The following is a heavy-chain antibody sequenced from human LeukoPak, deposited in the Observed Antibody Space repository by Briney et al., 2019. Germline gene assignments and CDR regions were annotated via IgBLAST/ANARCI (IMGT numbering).Heavy chain of an antibody. CDR1: GGTFSSYA. CDR2: IIPIFGTA. CDR3: ARYYYGSGSHPDV. D-gene: IGHD3-10*01. V-gene: IGHV1-69*06. Sequence: SVKVSCKASGGTFSSYAISWVRQAPGQGLEWMGGIIPIFGTANYAQKFQGRVTITADKSTSTAYMELSSLRSEDTAVYYCARYYYGSGSHPDVWGKGTTVTVSS. J-gene: IGHJ6*04.